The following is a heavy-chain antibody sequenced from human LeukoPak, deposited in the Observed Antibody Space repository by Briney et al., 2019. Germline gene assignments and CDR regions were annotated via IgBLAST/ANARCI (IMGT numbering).Heavy chain of an antibody. J-gene: IGHJ3*02. CDR1: GYRFSTYW. V-gene: IGHV5-51*01. Sequence: GESLKISCQASGYRFSTYWIAWVRQMPGKGLEWMGVIFPGDSDARNSPSFQGQVTLSVDKSINTAYLQWSSLKASDTAMYYCARREPGSSTNRGNSLDIWGQGTMVTVSS. CDR3: ARREPGSSTNRGNSLDI. CDR2: IFPGDSDA. D-gene: IGHD2-2*01.